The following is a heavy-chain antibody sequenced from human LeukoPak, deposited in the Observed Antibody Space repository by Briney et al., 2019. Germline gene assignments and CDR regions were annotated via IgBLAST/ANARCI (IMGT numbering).Heavy chain of an antibody. CDR1: GASIGSTTYY. V-gene: IGHV4-39*01. Sequence: PSETLSLTCTVSGASIGSTTYYWDWFRQPPGKGLKWIGNIYDGGSTHYNPSLKSRLTMSVDTSKNHFSLRLNSVTAADTAIYYCSTHRRPGSGGYENAFEIWGQGTMVTVSS. D-gene: IGHD5-12*01. CDR2: IYDGGST. J-gene: IGHJ3*02. CDR3: STHRRPGSGGYENAFEI.